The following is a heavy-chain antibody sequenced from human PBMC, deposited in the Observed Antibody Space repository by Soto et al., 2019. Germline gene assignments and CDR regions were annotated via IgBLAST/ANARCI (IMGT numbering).Heavy chain of an antibody. D-gene: IGHD1-7*01. CDR3: ARDGNWDYPRTDY. CDR2: IKQDGSEK. V-gene: IGHV3-7*01. Sequence: GGSLRLSCAASGFTFGTYWMSWVRQAPGKGLEWVANIKQDGSEKNYVDSVKGRFAISRDNAKNSLYLQMNSLRADDTAVYYCARDGNWDYPRTDYWGQGTLVTVSS. J-gene: IGHJ4*02. CDR1: GFTFGTYW.